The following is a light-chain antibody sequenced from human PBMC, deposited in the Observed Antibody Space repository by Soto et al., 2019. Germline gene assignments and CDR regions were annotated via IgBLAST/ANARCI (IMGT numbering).Light chain of an antibody. Sequence: QSALTQPASVSGSPGQSITISCTGTSSDVGGYNYVSWYQQHPGKAPKLMIYEVSNRPSGVSNRFSRSKSGNTASLTISGLQAEDEADYYCSSYTSSSTLSYVFGTGTKLTVL. CDR3: SSYTSSSTLSYV. J-gene: IGLJ1*01. CDR1: SSDVGGYNY. CDR2: EVS. V-gene: IGLV2-14*01.